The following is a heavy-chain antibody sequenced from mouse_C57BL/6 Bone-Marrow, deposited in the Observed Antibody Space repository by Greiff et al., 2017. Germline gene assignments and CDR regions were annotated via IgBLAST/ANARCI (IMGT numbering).Heavy chain of an antibody. D-gene: IGHD2-2*01. CDR2: IYPSDSET. Sequence: VQLQQPGAELVRPGSSVKLSCKASGYTFTSYWMDWVKQRPGQGLEWIGNIYPSDSETHYNQKFKDKATLTVDKSSSTAYMQLSSLTSEDSAVYYCARSRDYGYSWFAYWGQGTLVTVSA. CDR1: GYTFTSYW. J-gene: IGHJ3*01. CDR3: ARSRDYGYSWFAY. V-gene: IGHV1-61*01.